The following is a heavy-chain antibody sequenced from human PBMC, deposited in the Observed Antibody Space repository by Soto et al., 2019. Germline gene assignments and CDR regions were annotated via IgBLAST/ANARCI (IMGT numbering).Heavy chain of an antibody. D-gene: IGHD7-27*01. J-gene: IGHJ4*02. CDR3: ARDGETGAYDY. Sequence: SETLSLTCTVSGGSISSSSYYWGWIRQPPGKGLEWIGSIYYSGSTYYNPSLKSRVTISVDTSKNQFSLKLSSVTAADTAVYYCARDGETGAYDYWGQGTLVTVSS. CDR1: GGSISSSSYY. CDR2: IYYSGST. V-gene: IGHV4-39*07.